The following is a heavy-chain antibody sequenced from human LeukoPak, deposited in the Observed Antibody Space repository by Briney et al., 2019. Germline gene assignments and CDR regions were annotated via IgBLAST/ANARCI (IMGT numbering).Heavy chain of an antibody. V-gene: IGHV1-2*02. CDR3: ARGYISEQLAFIYFDY. CDR1: GYTFTGYY. D-gene: IGHD6-6*01. CDR2: INPNSGGT. Sequence: ASVKVSCKASGYTFTGYYMHWVRQAPGQGLEWMGWINPNSGGTNYAQKFQGRVTMTRDTSISTAYMELSRLRSDDTAVYYCARGYISEQLAFIYFDYWGQGTLVTVSS. J-gene: IGHJ4*02.